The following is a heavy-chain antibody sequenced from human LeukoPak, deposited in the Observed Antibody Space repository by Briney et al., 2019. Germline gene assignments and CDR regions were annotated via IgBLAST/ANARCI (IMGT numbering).Heavy chain of an antibody. Sequence: GGSLRLSCAASGFTFSSYAMSWVRQAPGKGLEWVSAISGSGGSTYYADSVKGRFTISRDNSKNTLYLQMNSLRAEDTAVYYCAKAEVWIVVPAYYFDYWGQGTLVTVSS. J-gene: IGHJ4*02. CDR3: AKAEVWIVVPAYYFDY. CDR1: GFTFSSYA. D-gene: IGHD2-2*01. CDR2: ISGSGGST. V-gene: IGHV3-23*01.